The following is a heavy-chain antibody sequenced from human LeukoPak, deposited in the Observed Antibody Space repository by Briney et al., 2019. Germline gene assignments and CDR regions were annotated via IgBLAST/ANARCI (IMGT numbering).Heavy chain of an antibody. Sequence: SVKLSCKVSGYTLTELSMHWVRQAPGQGLEWMGRIIPILGIANYAQKFQDRVTITADKSTSTAYMELSSLRSEDTAVYYCAVSLFGELSSDMDVWGQGTTVTVSS. J-gene: IGHJ6*02. CDR3: AVSLFGELSSDMDV. CDR2: IIPILGIA. V-gene: IGHV1-69*02. D-gene: IGHD3-10*02. CDR1: GYTLTELS.